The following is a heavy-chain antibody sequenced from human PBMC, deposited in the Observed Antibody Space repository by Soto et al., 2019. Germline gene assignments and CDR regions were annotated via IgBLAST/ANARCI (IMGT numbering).Heavy chain of an antibody. D-gene: IGHD3-9*01. V-gene: IGHV6-1*01. CDR2: TYYRSKWYN. Sequence: PSQTLSLTCVISVDSVSSNSAAWNWIRQSPSRGLEWLGRTYYRSKWYNDYAVSVKSRITINPDTSKNQFSLQLNSVTPEDTAVYHCARDRSELRYFDWLLPRMDVWGQGTTVTVSS. J-gene: IGHJ6*02. CDR3: ARDRSELRYFDWLLPRMDV. CDR1: VDSVSSNSAA.